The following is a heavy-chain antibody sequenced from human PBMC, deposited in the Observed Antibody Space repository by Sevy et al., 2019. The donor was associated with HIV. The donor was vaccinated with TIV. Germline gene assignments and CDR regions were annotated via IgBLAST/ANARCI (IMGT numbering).Heavy chain of an antibody. CDR1: GFTFSSYA. CDR2: ISYDGSNK. V-gene: IGHV3-30-3*01. CDR3: ARDYDDSSGYHFDY. Sequence: GGSLRLSCAASGFTFSSYAMHWVRQAPGKGLEWVAVISYDGSNKYYADSVEGRFTISRDNSKNTLYLQMNSLRAEDTAVYYCARDYDDSSGYHFDYWGQGTLVTVSS. D-gene: IGHD3-22*01. J-gene: IGHJ4*02.